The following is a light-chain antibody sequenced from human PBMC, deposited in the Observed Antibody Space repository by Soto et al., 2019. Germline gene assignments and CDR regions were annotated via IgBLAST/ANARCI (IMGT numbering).Light chain of an antibody. CDR2: EVN. CDR3: TSYADSNICGV. Sequence: QSVLTQPPSASGSPGQSVTISCTGTSSDVGGYNYVSWYQQHPGKAPKLMIYEVNKRPSGVPDRFSGSKSGNTASLTVSGLQAEDEVYYSCTSYADSNICGVFGPGPKVTVL. J-gene: IGLJ1*01. V-gene: IGLV2-8*01. CDR1: SSDVGGYNY.